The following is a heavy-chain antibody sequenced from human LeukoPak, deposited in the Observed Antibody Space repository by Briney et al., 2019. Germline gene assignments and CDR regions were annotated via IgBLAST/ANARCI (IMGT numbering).Heavy chain of an antibody. CDR2: IRGDGSDK. CDR1: GFTFSSHW. V-gene: IGHV3-30*02. CDR3: VKVLRYFDWLLH. J-gene: IGHJ4*02. Sequence: GGSLRLSCAASGFTFSSHWMHWVRQAPGKGLQWVAFIRGDGSDKYYADSVKGRFTISRDNAKNTLYLQMNSLRAEYTAVYFCVKVLRYFDWLLHWGQGTLVTVP. D-gene: IGHD3-9*01.